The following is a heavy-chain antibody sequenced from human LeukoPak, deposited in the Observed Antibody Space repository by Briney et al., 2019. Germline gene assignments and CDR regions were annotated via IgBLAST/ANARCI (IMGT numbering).Heavy chain of an antibody. V-gene: IGHV4-38-2*02. D-gene: IGHD3-16*01. CDR3: ARFSFRGSYGLRDDAFDI. J-gene: IGHJ3*02. CDR2: IYHSGST. Sequence: PSETLSLTCTVSGYSISSGYYWGWIRQPPGKGLEWIGGIYHSGSTYYNPSLKSRVTISVDTSKNQFSLKLSSVTAADTAVYYCARFSFRGSYGLRDDAFDIWGQGTMVTVSS. CDR1: GYSISSGYY.